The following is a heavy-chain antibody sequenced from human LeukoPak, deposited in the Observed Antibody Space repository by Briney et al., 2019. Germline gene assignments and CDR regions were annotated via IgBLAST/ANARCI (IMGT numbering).Heavy chain of an antibody. V-gene: IGHV3-23*01. CDR2: ISGSGGST. J-gene: IGHJ4*02. Sequence: PGGSLRLSCAASGFTFSSYGMSWVRQAPGKGLEWVSAISGSGGSTYYADSVKGRFTISRDNSKNTLYLQMNSLRAEDTAVYYCAKEAYDSSGYYDYFDYWGQGTLVTVSS. CDR1: GFTFSSYG. CDR3: AKEAYDSSGYYDYFDY. D-gene: IGHD3-22*01.